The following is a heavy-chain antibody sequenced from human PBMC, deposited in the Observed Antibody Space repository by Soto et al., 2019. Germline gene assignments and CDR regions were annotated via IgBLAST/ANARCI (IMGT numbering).Heavy chain of an antibody. Sequence: GGSLRLSCAAAGFTFSNYGRHWVRQTPGKGLEWVAVIWSDGSNKYYADSVKGRFTISRDNSKNTLYLQMNSLRAEDTAVYYCAKNPGYYYDSTGYHFDYWGQGTLVTVSS. V-gene: IGHV3-33*08. CDR1: GFTFSNYG. D-gene: IGHD3-22*01. J-gene: IGHJ4*02. CDR2: IWSDGSNK. CDR3: AKNPGYYYDSTGYHFDY.